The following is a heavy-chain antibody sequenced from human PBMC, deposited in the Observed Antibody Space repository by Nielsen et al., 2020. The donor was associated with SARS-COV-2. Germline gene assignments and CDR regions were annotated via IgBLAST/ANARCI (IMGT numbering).Heavy chain of an antibody. CDR3: ARVGVVTWFDV. V-gene: IGHV1-18*01. Sequence: SEKVPCKPSGYTLTSYGIIRVRQAPGKGLEWMGWISGYNGNTNYEQKYQGRVTMTTDTSTSTAYMELRSLRSDDTAVLYCARVGVVTWFDVWGQGTLVTVSS. D-gene: IGHD3-3*01. J-gene: IGHJ4*02. CDR1: GYTLTSYG. CDR2: ISGYNGNT.